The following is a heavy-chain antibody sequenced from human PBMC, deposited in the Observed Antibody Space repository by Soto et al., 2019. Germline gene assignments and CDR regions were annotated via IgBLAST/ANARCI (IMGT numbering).Heavy chain of an antibody. CDR1: GGSISSSNYY. CDR2: ISYSGST. V-gene: IGHV4-39*01. Sequence: QLQLQESGPGLVKPSDTLSLTCTVSGGSISSSNYYWGWIRQPPGKGLECIGNISYSGSTCYNPSLKSRVTISVDTSKNQFSLKLSSVTAADTAVYYCARRWGELNAFDIWGQGTMVTVSS. J-gene: IGHJ3*02. D-gene: IGHD3-16*01. CDR3: ARRWGELNAFDI.